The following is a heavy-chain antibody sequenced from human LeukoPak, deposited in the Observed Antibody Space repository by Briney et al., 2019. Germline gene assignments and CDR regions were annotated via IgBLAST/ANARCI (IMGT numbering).Heavy chain of an antibody. CDR3: AKDHTSDWYRGVFDY. V-gene: IGHV3-23*01. J-gene: IGHJ4*02. D-gene: IGHD6-19*01. CDR1: GFTFSSYA. Sequence: PGGSLRLSCAASGFTFSSYAMTWVRQAPGKGLEWVSAISGSYSITYNADSVKGRFTISRDNSKNTLYLEMNSLRAEDTAVYYCAKDHTSDWYRGVFDYWGQGTLVTVSS. CDR2: ISGSYSIT.